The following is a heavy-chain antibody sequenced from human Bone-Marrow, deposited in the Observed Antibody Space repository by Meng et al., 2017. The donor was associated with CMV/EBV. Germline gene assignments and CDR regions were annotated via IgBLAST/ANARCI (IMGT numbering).Heavy chain of an antibody. CDR1: GGTFSSYA. CDR3: ARGRLYCSSTSCYPQAFDI. J-gene: IGHJ3*02. Sequence: SVKVSCKASGGTFSSYAISWVRQAPGQGLEWMGGIIPIFGTANYAQKFQGRVTITTDESTSTAYMELSSLRSEDTAVYYCARGRLYCSSTSCYPQAFDIWGQGTMVTVSS. D-gene: IGHD2-2*01. CDR2: IIPIFGTA. V-gene: IGHV1-69*05.